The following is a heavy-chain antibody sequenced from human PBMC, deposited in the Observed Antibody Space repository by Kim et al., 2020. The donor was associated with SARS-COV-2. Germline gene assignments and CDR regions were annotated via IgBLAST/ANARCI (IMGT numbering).Heavy chain of an antibody. V-gene: IGHV1-18*04. CDR2: ISAYNGNT. CDR3: ARDLEPANVLLWFGELLFT. D-gene: IGHD3-10*01. CDR1: GYTFTNYG. Sequence: ASVKVSCKASGYTFTNYGISWVRQAPGQGLEWMGWISAYNGNTNYAQKLQGRVTMTTDTSTSTAYMELRSLRSDDTAVYYCARDLEPANVLLWFGELLFTWGQGTMVTVSS. J-gene: IGHJ3*01.